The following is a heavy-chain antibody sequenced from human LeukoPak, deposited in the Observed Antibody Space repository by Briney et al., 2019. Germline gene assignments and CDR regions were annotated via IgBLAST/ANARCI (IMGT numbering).Heavy chain of an antibody. D-gene: IGHD4-17*01. CDR3: ARPMTTVTTFAFDI. J-gene: IGHJ3*02. CDR1: GGTFSSYA. V-gene: IGHV1-69*06. CDR2: VIPIFGTA. Sequence: SVKVSCKASGGTFSSYAISWVRQAPGQGLEWMGGVIPIFGTANYAQKFQGRGTITADKSKSTAYMELSSLRSEDTAVYYCARPMTTVTTFAFDIWGQGTMVTVSS.